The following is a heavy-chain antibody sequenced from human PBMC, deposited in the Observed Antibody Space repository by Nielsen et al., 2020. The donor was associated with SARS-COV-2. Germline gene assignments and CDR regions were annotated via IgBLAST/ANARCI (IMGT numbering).Heavy chain of an antibody. CDR1: GFTFSDYY. D-gene: IGHD3-9*01. J-gene: IGHJ6*02. CDR3: AKGPGYGFYYGMDV. Sequence: GESLKISCAASGFTFSDYYMSWIRQAPGKGLEWVSYISSSGSTIYYADSVKGRFTISRDNAKNSLYLQMNSLRDEDTAVYYCAKGPGYGFYYGMDVWGQGATVTVSS. V-gene: IGHV3-11*04. CDR2: ISSSGSTI.